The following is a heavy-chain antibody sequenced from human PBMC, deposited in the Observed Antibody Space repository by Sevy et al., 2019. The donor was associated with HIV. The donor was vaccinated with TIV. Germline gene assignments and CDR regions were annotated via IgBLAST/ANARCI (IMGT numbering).Heavy chain of an antibody. CDR3: ARGSRGYSYG. V-gene: IGHV4-61*01. CDR1: GDSVSSGSYF. J-gene: IGHJ4*02. CDR2: ISYSGST. D-gene: IGHD5-18*01. Sequence: SETLSLTCTVSGDSVSSGSYFWSWIRQPPGKGLEWIGYISYSGSTNYNPSLKSRVTISVDTSKKQFSLKLTSVTAADTAVYFCARGSRGYSYGWGQGTLVTVSP.